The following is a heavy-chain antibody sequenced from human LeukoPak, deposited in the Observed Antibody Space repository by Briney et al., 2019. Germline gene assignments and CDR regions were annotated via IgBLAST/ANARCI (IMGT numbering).Heavy chain of an antibody. CDR3: ARHRAYSRCSPFDY. V-gene: IGHV4-34*01. D-gene: IGHD6-13*01. J-gene: IGHJ4*02. Sequence: WETLSDLLAGYGGSFCGYLGRWIRQPPGKGLEWIGEINHSGSSNYNPSLKSRVTISIDTSKNQFSLRLSSVTAADTAVYYCARHRAYSRCSPFDYWGQETLVTVSS. CDR1: GGSFCGYL. CDR2: INHSGSS.